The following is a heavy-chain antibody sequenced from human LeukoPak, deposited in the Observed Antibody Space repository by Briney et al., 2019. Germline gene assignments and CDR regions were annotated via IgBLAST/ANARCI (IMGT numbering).Heavy chain of an antibody. CDR1: GFTFSSYS. CDR2: ISSSSSYI. V-gene: IGHV3-21*01. Sequence: GGSLRLSCEASGFTFSSYSINWVRQAPGKGLEWVSSISSSSSYIYYADSVKGRFTISRDNAKNSLYLQMNSLRAEDTAVYYCARGDFGDFGYWGQGTLVTVSS. D-gene: IGHD3-10*01. CDR3: ARGDFGDFGY. J-gene: IGHJ4*02.